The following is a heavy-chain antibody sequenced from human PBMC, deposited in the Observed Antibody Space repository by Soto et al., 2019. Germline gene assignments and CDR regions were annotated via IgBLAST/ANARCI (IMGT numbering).Heavy chain of an antibody. D-gene: IGHD1-26*01. Sequence: ASVKVSCKASGYSVSDYFIQWVRQAPGQGLEWVAWINPKTAATNYAKKSQGRVSLTWDTSSSTAYMELTRLRPDDTAVYYCARIKWGLDFYNGMDVWGQGTTVTVS. CDR1: GYSVSDYF. CDR3: ARIKWGLDFYNGMDV. CDR2: INPKTAAT. V-gene: IGHV1-2*02. J-gene: IGHJ6*02.